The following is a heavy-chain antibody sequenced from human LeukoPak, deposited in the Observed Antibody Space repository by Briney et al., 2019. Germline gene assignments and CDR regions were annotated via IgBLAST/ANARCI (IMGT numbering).Heavy chain of an antibody. CDR2: ISGGST. CDR3: ARGPSLYYYDSSGYPYYFDY. Sequence: GGSLRLSCAASGFTVSSNEMSWVRQAPGKGLEWVSSISGGSTYYADSRKGRFTISRDNSKNTLHLQMNSLRAEDTAVYYCARGPSLYYYDSSGYPYYFDYWGQGALVTVSS. J-gene: IGHJ4*02. D-gene: IGHD3-22*01. CDR1: GFTVSSNE. V-gene: IGHV3-38-3*01.